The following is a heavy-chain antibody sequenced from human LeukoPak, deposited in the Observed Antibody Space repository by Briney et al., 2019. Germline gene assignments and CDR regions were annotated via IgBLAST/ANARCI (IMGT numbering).Heavy chain of an antibody. V-gene: IGHV1-18*01. Sequence: ASVKVSCKASGYTFTSYGISWVRQAPGQGLEWMGWISAYNGNTNYAQKLQGRVTMTTDTSTSTAYMELRSLRSDDTAVYYSARDPPLVGATARFGDYWGQGGLVTVSS. CDR2: ISAYNGNT. J-gene: IGHJ4*02. D-gene: IGHD1-26*01. CDR3: ARDPPLVGATARFGDY. CDR1: GYTFTSYG.